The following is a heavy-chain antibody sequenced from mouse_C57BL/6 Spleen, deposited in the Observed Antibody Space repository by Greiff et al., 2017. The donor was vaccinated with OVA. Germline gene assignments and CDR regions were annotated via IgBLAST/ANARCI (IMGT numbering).Heavy chain of an antibody. CDR1: GYTFTSYW. D-gene: IGHD2-1*01. CDR3: AANGNYGLSMDY. V-gene: IGHV1-55*01. J-gene: IGHJ4*01. Sequence: VQLQQSGAELVKPGASVKMSCKASGYTFTSYWITWVKQRPGQGLEWIGDIYPGSGSTNYNEKFKSKATLTVDTSSSTAYMQLSSLTSEDSAVYYCAANGNYGLSMDYWGQGTSVTVSS. CDR2: IYPGSGST.